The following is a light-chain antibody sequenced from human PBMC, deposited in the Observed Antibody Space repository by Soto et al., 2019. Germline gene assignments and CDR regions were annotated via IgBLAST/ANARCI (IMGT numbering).Light chain of an antibody. CDR1: QSISSW. CDR3: QQYNDNWT. CDR2: KAS. J-gene: IGKJ1*01. V-gene: IGKV1-5*03. Sequence: DIQMTQSPSTLSASVGDRVTIICRASQSISSWLAWYQQKPGTAPNLLIYKASTLQSGVPSRFSGSGSGTEFTLTISSLQPDDSATYYCQQYNDNWTFGQGTKVDIK.